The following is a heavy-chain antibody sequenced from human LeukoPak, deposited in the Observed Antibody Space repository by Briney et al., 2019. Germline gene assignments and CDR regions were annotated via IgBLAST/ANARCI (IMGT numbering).Heavy chain of an antibody. D-gene: IGHD3-22*01. V-gene: IGHV1-18*01. Sequence: GASVKVSCKASGYTFTNYGISWVRQAPGQGLEWMGWISDYNGNTNYAQKVQDRVTMTTDTSTNTAYMELRSLRSDDTAVYYCARDLGGLWEDYYDSSGQIGYWGQGTLVTVSS. CDR1: GYTFTNYG. CDR3: ARDLGGLWEDYYDSSGQIGY. J-gene: IGHJ4*02. CDR2: ISDYNGNT.